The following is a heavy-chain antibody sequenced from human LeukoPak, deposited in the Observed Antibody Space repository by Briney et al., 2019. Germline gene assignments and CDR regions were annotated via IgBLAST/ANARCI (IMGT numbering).Heavy chain of an antibody. Sequence: GGSLRLSCAASGFTFSRYAMSWVRQAPGKGLEGVSVISGSGETTYHADSVKGRLTISRDNSKNTLYLQMNSLRAEDTAVYYCAKGDVWGSYRSALLDYWGQGTLATVSS. CDR2: ISGSGETT. J-gene: IGHJ4*02. CDR3: AKGDVWGSYRSALLDY. D-gene: IGHD3-16*02. V-gene: IGHV3-23*01. CDR1: GFTFSRYA.